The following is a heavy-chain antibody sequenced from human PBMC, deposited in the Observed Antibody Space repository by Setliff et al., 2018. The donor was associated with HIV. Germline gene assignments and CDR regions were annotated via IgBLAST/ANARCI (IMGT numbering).Heavy chain of an antibody. V-gene: IGHV4-34*01. CDR2: INHDGIT. Sequence: KPSETLSLTCAVYGGSFSGYFWSWIRQPPGKGLEWIGEINHDGITNYNPSLKSRVTVSVDTSKSQFSLKLSSVTAADTAVYYCARGKYYFDSGTPSYFDYWGQGSLVTVSS. CDR3: ARGKYYFDSGTPSYFDY. D-gene: IGHD3-10*01. CDR1: GGSFSGYF. J-gene: IGHJ4*02.